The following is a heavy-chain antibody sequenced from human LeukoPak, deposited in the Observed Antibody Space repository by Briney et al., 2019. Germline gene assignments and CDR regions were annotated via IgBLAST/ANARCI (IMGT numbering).Heavy chain of an antibody. CDR2: IDNDGTT. CDR3: ARAEGSGSSFDY. D-gene: IGHD3-10*01. Sequence: PGGSLRLSCAASGFPFSRYWMFWVRQGPGKGLVWVSRIDNDGTTTYADSVEGRFTISRDNAKNTLYLQMNSLRVDDTAVYYCARAEGSGSSFDYWGQGTLVTVSS. CDR1: GFPFSRYW. V-gene: IGHV3-74*03. J-gene: IGHJ4*02.